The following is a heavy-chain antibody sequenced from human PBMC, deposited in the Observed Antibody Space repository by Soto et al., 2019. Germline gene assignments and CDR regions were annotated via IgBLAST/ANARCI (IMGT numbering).Heavy chain of an antibody. D-gene: IGHD6-19*01. CDR1: GFTFSSYA. V-gene: IGHV3-23*01. Sequence: EVQLLESGGDLVQPGGSLSLSCAASGFTFSSYAMSWVRQAPGKGLEWVSTIRGSGIAYYADSVKGRFTISRYHSKNTLYLQVNSLRADDTAIYYCAKEPGGGGRSNYFDYWSKGTLVTVSS. J-gene: IGHJ4*02. CDR3: AKEPGGGGRSNYFDY. CDR2: IRGSGIA.